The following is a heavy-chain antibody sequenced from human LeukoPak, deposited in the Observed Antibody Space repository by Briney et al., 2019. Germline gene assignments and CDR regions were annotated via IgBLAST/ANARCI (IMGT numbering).Heavy chain of an antibody. D-gene: IGHD6-19*01. V-gene: IGHV4-30-4*08. CDR2: IYYSGST. J-gene: IGHJ4*02. Sequence: SQTLSLTCTVSGGSISSGDYFWSWIRQPPGKGLEWIGYIYYSGSTYYNPSLKSRVTISVDTSKNQFSLKLSSVTAADTAVYYCARQEGSGWRNYFDYWGQGTLVTVSS. CDR1: GGSISSGDYF. CDR3: ARQEGSGWRNYFDY.